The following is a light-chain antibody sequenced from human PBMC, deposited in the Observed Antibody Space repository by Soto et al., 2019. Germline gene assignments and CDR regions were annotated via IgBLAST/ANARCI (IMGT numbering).Light chain of an antibody. V-gene: IGLV2-14*03. CDR3: SSYTSSSTHV. Sequence: QSALTQPAPVSGSPGQSITISCTGTRSDLGGYNYVSWFQHHPGKAPKLLIYDVDSRPSGVSNRFSGSKSGNTASLTISGLQAEDEADYYCSSYTSSSTHVFGGGTKVTVL. J-gene: IGLJ2*01. CDR2: DVD. CDR1: RSDLGGYNY.